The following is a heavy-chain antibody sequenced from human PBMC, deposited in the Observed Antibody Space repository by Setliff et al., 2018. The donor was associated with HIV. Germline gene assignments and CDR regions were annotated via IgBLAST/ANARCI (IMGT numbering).Heavy chain of an antibody. J-gene: IGHJ4*02. CDR2: ISGLGGGTI. CDR1: GFTFDSYS. Sequence: GGSLRLSCATSGFTFDSYSIIWVRQAPGKGLEWVSYISGLGGGTIYYADSVRGRFTISRDDAEKSVYLQMNSLRAEDTAVYYCARDRGYDLDYFDYWGQGTLVTVSS. D-gene: IGHD5-12*01. V-gene: IGHV3-48*01. CDR3: ARDRGYDLDYFDY.